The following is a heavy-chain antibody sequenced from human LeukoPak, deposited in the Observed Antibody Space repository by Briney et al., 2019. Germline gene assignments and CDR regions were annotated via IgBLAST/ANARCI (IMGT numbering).Heavy chain of an antibody. V-gene: IGHV3-43D*03. CDR3: AKDKLPSRSYHNYYYGMDV. CDR1: GFTFDDYA. Sequence: GGSLRLSCAASGFTFDDYAMHWVRQAPGKGLEWVSLISWDGGSTYYADSVKGRFTISRDNSKNSLYLQMNSLRAEDTALYYCAKDKLPSRSYHNYYYGMDVWGQGTTVTVSS. J-gene: IGHJ6*02. D-gene: IGHD1-26*01. CDR2: ISWDGGST.